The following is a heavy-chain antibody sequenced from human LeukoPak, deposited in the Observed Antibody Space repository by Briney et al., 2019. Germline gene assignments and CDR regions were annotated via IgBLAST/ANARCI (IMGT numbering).Heavy chain of an antibody. Sequence: GGSLRLSCAASGFTFDDYGMSWVRQAPGKGLEWVANIKQDGSDKYYVDSVKGRFTISRDNAKNSLYLQMNSLRAEDTAVYYCARERPYDFWGQGTLVTVSS. CDR2: IKQDGSDK. V-gene: IGHV3-7*01. J-gene: IGHJ4*02. D-gene: IGHD3-3*01. CDR3: ARERPYDF. CDR1: GFTFDDYG.